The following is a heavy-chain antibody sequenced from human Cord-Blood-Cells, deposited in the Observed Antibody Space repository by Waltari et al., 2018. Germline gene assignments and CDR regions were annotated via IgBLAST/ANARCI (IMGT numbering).Heavy chain of an antibody. D-gene: IGHD3-10*01. V-gene: IGHV1-8*01. CDR3: ARTRITMVQGVILDAFDI. CDR1: GYTFTSYD. J-gene: IGHJ3*02. Sequence: QVQLVQSGAEVKKPGASVKVSCKASGYTFTSYDINWVRQATGQGLEWMGWMNPNSGNTGYAQKFQGRVTMTRNTSISTAYMELRSLRSEDTAVYYCARTRITMVQGVILDAFDIWGQGTMVTVSS. CDR2: MNPNSGNT.